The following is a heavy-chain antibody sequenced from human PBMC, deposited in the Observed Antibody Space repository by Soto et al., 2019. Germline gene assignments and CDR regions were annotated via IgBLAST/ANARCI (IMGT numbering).Heavy chain of an antibody. D-gene: IGHD3-10*01. Sequence: QVPLVQSGAEVKKPGSSVTVSCKASGGTFSSYAIHWVRQAPGQGLEWMGGIIPMYGAAKYAQRFQGRGTITADESTTTVYMELTSLTSQDTAVYYCARVTSMVRGVIDNWFDPWGHGTLVTVSS. CDR1: GGTFSSYA. CDR2: IIPMYGAA. V-gene: IGHV1-69*01. J-gene: IGHJ5*02. CDR3: ARVTSMVRGVIDNWFDP.